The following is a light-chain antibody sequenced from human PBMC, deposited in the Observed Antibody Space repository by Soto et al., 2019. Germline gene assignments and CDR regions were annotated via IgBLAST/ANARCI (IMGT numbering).Light chain of an antibody. CDR2: VNN. V-gene: IGLV1-51*02. Sequence: QSVLTQPPSVSAAPGQTVTISCSGSSSNIGNNYVSWYQQLPGTAPKLLIYVNNKRPSGIPDRFSGSKSGTSATLGITGLQTGDEADYYCGTWDSSLSAGGVFGGGTKLTVL. CDR1: SSNIGNNY. J-gene: IGLJ3*02. CDR3: GTWDSSLSAGGV.